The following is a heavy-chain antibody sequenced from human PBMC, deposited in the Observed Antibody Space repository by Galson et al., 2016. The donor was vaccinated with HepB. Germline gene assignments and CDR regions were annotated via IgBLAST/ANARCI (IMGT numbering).Heavy chain of an antibody. D-gene: IGHD4-17*01. J-gene: IGHJ3*01. CDR1: GFTSSDYH. V-gene: IGHV3-11*01. CDR3: ARDLPDDSVEYFDVFDL. CDR2: ISTSANSM. Sequence: SLRLSCAASGFTSSDYHMNWIRQAPGKGLEWISYISTSANSMLYADSVRGRFSISRDNAKKSLYLQMTNLRAEDTAVYYCARDLPDDSVEYFDVFDLWGQGTMVTVSS.